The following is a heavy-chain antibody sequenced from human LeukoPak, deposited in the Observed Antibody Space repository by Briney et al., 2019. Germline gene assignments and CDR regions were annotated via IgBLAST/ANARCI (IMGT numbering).Heavy chain of an antibody. J-gene: IGHJ3*02. Sequence: GGSLRLSCAASGFTFSSYTMNWVRQAPGKGLEWVSSISSSSSYIYYADSVKGRFTISRDNAKNSLYLQMNSLRAEDTAVYYRARRVAVARRDAFDIWGQGTMVTVSS. CDR3: ARRVAVARRDAFDI. V-gene: IGHV3-21*04. CDR1: GFTFSSYT. CDR2: ISSSSSYI. D-gene: IGHD6-19*01.